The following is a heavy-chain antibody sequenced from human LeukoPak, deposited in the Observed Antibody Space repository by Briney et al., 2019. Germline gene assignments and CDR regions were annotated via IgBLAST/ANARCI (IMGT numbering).Heavy chain of an antibody. CDR1: GFTFNTDT. CDR2: ISTSSSTI. V-gene: IGHV3-48*02. CDR3: ARGYLYFDY. Sequence: GWSLRLSCAASGFTFNTDTMNWVRQAPGKGLEWVAYISTSSSTIYYADSVKGRFTISRDNAKNSLYLQMHSLRDEDTAVYYCARGYLYFDYWGQGTLVTVSS. D-gene: IGHD2-2*01. J-gene: IGHJ4*02.